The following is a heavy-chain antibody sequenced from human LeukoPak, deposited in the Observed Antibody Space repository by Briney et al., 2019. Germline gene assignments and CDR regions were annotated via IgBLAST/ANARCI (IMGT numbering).Heavy chain of an antibody. J-gene: IGHJ3*02. CDR2: ISYDGSNK. D-gene: IGHD3-10*01. CDR1: GFTFSSYA. CDR3: ARRTIFLGYYGSGSSSFDI. Sequence: GGSLRLSCAASGFTFSSYAMHWVRQAPGKGLEWVAVISYDGSNKYYADSVKGRFTISRDNSKNTLYLQMNSLRAEDTAVYYCARRTIFLGYYGSGSSSFDIWGQGTMVTVSS. V-gene: IGHV3-30-3*01.